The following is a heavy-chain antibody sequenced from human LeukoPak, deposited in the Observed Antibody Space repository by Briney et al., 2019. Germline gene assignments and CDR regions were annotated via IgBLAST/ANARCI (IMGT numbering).Heavy chain of an antibody. CDR3: ARGSYTEDIAAAGTPYYYCYMDV. V-gene: IGHV3-30*04. D-gene: IGHD6-13*01. J-gene: IGHJ6*03. CDR2: ISYHGSNK. CDR1: EFTFSSYA. Sequence: GGSLRLSCAASEFTFSSYAMHWVRQAPGKGLEWVALISYHGSNKYYADSVKGRFTISRDNSKNTLYLQMNSLRAEDTAIYYCARGSYTEDIAAAGTPYYYCYMDVWGKGTTVTVSS.